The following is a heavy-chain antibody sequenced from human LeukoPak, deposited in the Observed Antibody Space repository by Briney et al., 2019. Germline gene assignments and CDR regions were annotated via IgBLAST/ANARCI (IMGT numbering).Heavy chain of an antibody. CDR2: IIPIFGTA. CDR3: ARETAHPHTYYYDSSGYYYDY. D-gene: IGHD3-22*01. V-gene: IGHV1-69*13. Sequence: GASVKVSCKASGGAFSSYAISWVRQAPGQGLEWMGGIIPIFGTANYAQKFQGRVTITADESTSTAYMELSSLRSEDTAVYYCARETAHPHTYYYDSSGYYYDYWGQGTLVTVSS. J-gene: IGHJ4*02. CDR1: GGAFSSYA.